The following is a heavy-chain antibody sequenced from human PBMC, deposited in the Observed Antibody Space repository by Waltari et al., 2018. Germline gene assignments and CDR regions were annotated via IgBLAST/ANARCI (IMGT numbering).Heavy chain of an antibody. V-gene: IGHV3-74*01. Sequence: IQCVRQVPGVELGWVSRIKVDGSDIRYADSVQGRFTISRDNANNTLFLQMSSLRVDDTAIYYCASSSVSVSGYFDYWGQGILVTVAS. CDR3: ASSSVSVSGYFDY. CDR2: IKVDGSDI. J-gene: IGHJ4*02. D-gene: IGHD3-3*01.